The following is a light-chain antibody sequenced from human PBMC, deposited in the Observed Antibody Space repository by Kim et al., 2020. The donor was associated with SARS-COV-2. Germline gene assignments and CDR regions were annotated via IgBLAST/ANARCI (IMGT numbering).Light chain of an antibody. CDR1: QSVSSSN. J-gene: IGKJ4*01. CDR3: QQYGSTPLT. V-gene: IGKV3-20*01. CDR2: DAS. Sequence: SPGERATLSCRASQSVSSSNLAWYQQKPGQPPRLLMYDASSRATGIPDRVSGSGSGTDFTLTISRLEPEDFAVYYCQQYGSTPLTFGGGTKVDIK.